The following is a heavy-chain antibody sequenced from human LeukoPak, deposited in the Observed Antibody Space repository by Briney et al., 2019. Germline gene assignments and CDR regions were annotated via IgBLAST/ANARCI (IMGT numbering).Heavy chain of an antibody. CDR1: GGSITNYY. Sequence: PSETLSLTCTVSGGSITNYYWSWIRQPPGKGLEGIGYISYTGSTKYKSSLKSRVTISVDTSKNQFSLKLSSVTAADTAVYYCARGVRVPADYFDYWGQGTLVTVSS. CDR2: ISYTGST. CDR3: ARGVRVPADYFDY. J-gene: IGHJ4*02. V-gene: IGHV4-59*01. D-gene: IGHD2-2*01.